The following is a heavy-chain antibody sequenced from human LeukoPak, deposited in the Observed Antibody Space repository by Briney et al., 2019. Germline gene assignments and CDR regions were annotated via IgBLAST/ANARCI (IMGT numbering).Heavy chain of an antibody. Sequence: GESLKISCKGSGYSFTTYWIGWVRQMPGKGLDRMGIIYPGDSETRYSPPFQGQVTMSVDKSISTAYLQWSSLKASDTAIYYCARVITIFGVVKGPFDIWGQGTLVTVSS. CDR3: ARVITIFGVVKGPFDI. D-gene: IGHD3-3*01. J-gene: IGHJ3*02. CDR1: GYSFTTYW. CDR2: IYPGDSET. V-gene: IGHV5-51*01.